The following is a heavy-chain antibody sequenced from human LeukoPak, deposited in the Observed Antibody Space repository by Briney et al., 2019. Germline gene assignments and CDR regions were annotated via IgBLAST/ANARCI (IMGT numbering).Heavy chain of an antibody. CDR1: GFTFNRFW. Sequence: GGSLRLSCAASGFTFNRFWMHWVRQAPGRGLEWVANIKVDGSEEYYTDSVEGRFTISRDNAKNSLYLQMNSLRAEDTAVYYCARGYWYYFDYWGQGTLVTVSS. V-gene: IGHV3-7*01. CDR2: IKVDGSEE. D-gene: IGHD2-8*02. J-gene: IGHJ4*02. CDR3: ARGYWYYFDY.